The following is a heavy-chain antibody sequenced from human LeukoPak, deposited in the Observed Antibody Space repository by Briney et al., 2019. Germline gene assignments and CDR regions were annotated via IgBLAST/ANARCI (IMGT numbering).Heavy chain of an antibody. Sequence: GGSLRLSCAASGFTFTTYCTTWVRQAPGKGLEWVANINSDGSEKYYVDSVKGRFTISRDNAKTSLYLQMNSLRVEDTAVYYCARGGMIVVTYWGQGTLVTVSS. J-gene: IGHJ4*02. CDR3: ARGGMIVVTY. D-gene: IGHD2-21*01. CDR1: GFTFTTYC. CDR2: INSDGSEK. V-gene: IGHV3-7*01.